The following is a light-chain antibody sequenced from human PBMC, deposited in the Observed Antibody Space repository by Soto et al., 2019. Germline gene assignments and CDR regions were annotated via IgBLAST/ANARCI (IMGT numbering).Light chain of an antibody. V-gene: IGKV3-20*01. CDR2: GAS. J-gene: IGKJ1*01. CDR3: QQYGSSPA. CDR1: QSVSSSY. Sequence: EIVLTQSPGTLSLSPGERATLSCRASQSVSSSYLAWYQQKPGQAPRLLIYGASSRATGIPDRFSGSGSGTDLTLTMSRLEPEDFAVYYCQQYGSSPAFGQGTKVEIK.